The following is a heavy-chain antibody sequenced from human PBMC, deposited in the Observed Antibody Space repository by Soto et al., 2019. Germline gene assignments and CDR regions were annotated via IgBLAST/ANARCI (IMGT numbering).Heavy chain of an antibody. D-gene: IGHD2-21*01. J-gene: IGHJ4*02. CDR3: ARDGGELRRFDY. CDR2: IWYDGSNK. V-gene: IGHV3-33*01. Sequence: PGGSLRLSCAASGFTFSSYGMHWVRQAPGKGLEWVAVIWYDGSNKYYADSVKGRFTISRDNSKNTLYLQMNSLRAEDTAVYYCARDGGELRRFDYWGQGTLVTVSS. CDR1: GFTFSSYG.